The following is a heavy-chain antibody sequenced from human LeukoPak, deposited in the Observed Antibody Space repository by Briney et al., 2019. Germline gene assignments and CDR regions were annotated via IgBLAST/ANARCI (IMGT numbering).Heavy chain of an antibody. D-gene: IGHD2-2*01. CDR1: RGTFSSYA. CDR2: VIPIFGTA. J-gene: IGHJ6*03. V-gene: IGHV1-69*05. Sequence: SVKVSCKASRGTFSSYAISWVRQAPGQGLEWMGGVIPIFGTANYAQKFQGRVTITTDESTSTAYMELSSLRSEDTAVYYCARDREGDCSSTSCSPSDYYYMDVWGKGTTVTVSS. CDR3: ARDREGDCSSTSCSPSDYYYMDV.